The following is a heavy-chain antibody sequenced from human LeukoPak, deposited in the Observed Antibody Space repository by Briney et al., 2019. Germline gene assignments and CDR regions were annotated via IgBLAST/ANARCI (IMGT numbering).Heavy chain of an antibody. Sequence: SVKVSCKAPGGTFSSYAISWVRQAPGQGLEWMGGIIPIFGTANYAQKFQGRVTITTDESTSTAYMELSSLRSEDTAVYYCARVRFSGSYYFDYWGQGTLVTVSS. D-gene: IGHD1-26*01. CDR2: IIPIFGTA. CDR1: GGTFSSYA. J-gene: IGHJ4*02. CDR3: ARVRFSGSYYFDY. V-gene: IGHV1-69*05.